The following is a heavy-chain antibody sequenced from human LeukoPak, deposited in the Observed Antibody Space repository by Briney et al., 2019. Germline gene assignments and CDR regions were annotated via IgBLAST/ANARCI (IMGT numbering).Heavy chain of an antibody. CDR3: ARAIFGDSYHGIDV. J-gene: IGHJ6*02. CDR2: IFVSGST. Sequence: PSETLSLTCTVSGGSIGSYYWTWIRQPAGKGLEWIGRIFVSGSTNYNPSLKGRVTMSVDTSKKQFSLRLTSMSAADTAVYFYARAIFGDSYHGIDVWGQGTTVTVSS. V-gene: IGHV4-4*07. CDR1: GGSIGSYY. D-gene: IGHD3-10*01.